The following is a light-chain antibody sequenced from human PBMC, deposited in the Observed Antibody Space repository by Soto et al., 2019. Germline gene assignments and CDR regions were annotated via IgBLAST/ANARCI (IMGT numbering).Light chain of an antibody. CDR2: AAS. CDR1: QCISST. Sequence: DIQMTQSPSSLSASVGDRVTITCRASQCISSTLNCYQQKPGKAPKLLIYAASTLQSGVPSRFSGSGSGTDFTLTISSLQPEDFATYYCQESYSTPRWTFGQGTKMDTK. V-gene: IGKV1-39*01. J-gene: IGKJ1*01. CDR3: QESYSTPRWT.